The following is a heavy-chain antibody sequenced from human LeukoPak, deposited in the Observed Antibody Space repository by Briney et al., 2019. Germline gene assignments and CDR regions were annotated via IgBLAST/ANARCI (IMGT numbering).Heavy chain of an antibody. Sequence: TSETLSLTCAVYGASFSGYYWSWIRLPPGEGLEWIGDINHSESTNYNPSLKSRVTISLDTSKNQFSLKLSSVTAADTAVYYCARRNDILTGYYSSFDYWGQGTLVTVSS. CDR3: ARRNDILTGYYSSFDY. V-gene: IGHV4-34*01. CDR1: GASFSGYY. CDR2: INHSEST. D-gene: IGHD3-9*01. J-gene: IGHJ4*02.